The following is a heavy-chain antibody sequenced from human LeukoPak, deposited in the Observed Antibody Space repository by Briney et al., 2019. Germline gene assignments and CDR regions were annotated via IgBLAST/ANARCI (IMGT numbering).Heavy chain of an antibody. Sequence: ASVKVSCKASGGTFSSYAISWVRQAPGQGLEWMGIINPSGGSTSYAQKFQGRVTMTRDTSTSTVYMELSSLRSEDTAVYYCASGSYSVSPFDYWGQGTLVTVSS. CDR2: INPSGGST. J-gene: IGHJ4*02. D-gene: IGHD1-26*01. V-gene: IGHV1-46*01. CDR3: ASGSYSVSPFDY. CDR1: GGTFSSYA.